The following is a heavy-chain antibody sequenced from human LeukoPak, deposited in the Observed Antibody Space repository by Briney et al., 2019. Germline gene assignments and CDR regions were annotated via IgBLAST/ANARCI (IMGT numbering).Heavy chain of an antibody. CDR2: ISYDGSNK. CDR1: GFTFNNYA. Sequence: GRSLRLSCAASGFTFNNYAMHWVRQAPGKGLEWVAVISYDGSNKYYADSVKGRFTISRDNSKNTLYLQMDSLRAEDTAVFYCARGPIVGARLRYYYYYMDVWGKGTTVTVSS. V-gene: IGHV3-30*04. J-gene: IGHJ6*03. D-gene: IGHD1-26*01. CDR3: ARGPIVGARLRYYYYYMDV.